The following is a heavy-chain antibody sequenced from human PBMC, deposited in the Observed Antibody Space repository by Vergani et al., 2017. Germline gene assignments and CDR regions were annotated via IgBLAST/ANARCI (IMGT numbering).Heavy chain of an antibody. V-gene: IGHV1-69*01. CDR2: IIPLFGTA. CDR3: ARDRDYDPLEPSASYYYMDV. CDR1: GGTFSSYA. D-gene: IGHD3-16*01. Sequence: QVQLVQSGAEVKKPGSSVKVSCKASGGTFSSYAISWVRQAPGQGLEWMGGIIPLFGTANYAQKFQGRVTITADESTSTAYMGLSSLRSEDTAVYYFARDRDYDPLEPSASYYYMDVWGKGTTVTVSS. J-gene: IGHJ6*03.